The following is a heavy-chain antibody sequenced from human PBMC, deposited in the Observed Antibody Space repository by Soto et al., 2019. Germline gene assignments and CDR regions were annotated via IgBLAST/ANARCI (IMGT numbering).Heavy chain of an antibody. CDR3: AKSTTTTMIVVVMDY. Sequence: SETLSLTCTVSGGSISSSSNHWGWIRQPPGKGLEWIGNIYYSENTYYNPSLKSRVTISVDTSKNQFSLRLTSVTAADTAVYYCAKSTTTTMIVVVMDYWGQGTLVTVSS. V-gene: IGHV4-39*01. CDR1: GGSISSSSNH. J-gene: IGHJ4*02. D-gene: IGHD3-22*01. CDR2: IYYSENT.